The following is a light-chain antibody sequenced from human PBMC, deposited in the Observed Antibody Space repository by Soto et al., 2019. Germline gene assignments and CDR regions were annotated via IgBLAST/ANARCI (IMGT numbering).Light chain of an antibody. V-gene: IGKV3-15*01. CDR3: QQNNKWPPVT. Sequence: EVVMTQSPATVSVSPGEGVTLSCRASQTISNDLAWYQQKPGQAPRLLIYGASTRATGVPARFSGGGSGTEFTLTISSLQSEDFAFYYCQQNNKWPPVTFGGGNKVAIK. CDR2: GAS. CDR1: QTISND. J-gene: IGKJ4*01.